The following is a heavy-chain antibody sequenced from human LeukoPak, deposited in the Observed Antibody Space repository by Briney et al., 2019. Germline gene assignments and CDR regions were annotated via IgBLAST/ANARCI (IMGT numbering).Heavy chain of an antibody. CDR3: ARDFYYYDSTSHDAFDI. Sequence: PGGSLRLSCAASGFTVSSNYMSWVRQAPGKGLEWVSVIYSGGSTYYADSVKGRFTISRDNSKNTLYLQMNSLRAEDTAVYYCARDFYYYDSTSHDAFDIWGQGTMVTVSS. CDR1: GFTVSSNY. V-gene: IGHV3-53*01. D-gene: IGHD3-22*01. J-gene: IGHJ3*02. CDR2: IYSGGST.